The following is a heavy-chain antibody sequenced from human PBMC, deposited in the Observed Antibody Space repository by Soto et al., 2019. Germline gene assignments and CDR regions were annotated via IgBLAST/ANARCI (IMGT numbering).Heavy chain of an antibody. Sequence: SETLSLTCTVSGGSVTSGSYYWTWIRQPPGKELEWIGYIYHSVHTNFNPSLQSRVTMSVDTSKNQFSLRLSSVTAADTAIYYFARGGGMTTVTTDFDFWGRGTLVTVSS. D-gene: IGHD4-17*01. V-gene: IGHV4-61*01. CDR3: ARGGGMTTVTTDFDF. CDR1: GGSVTSGSYY. CDR2: IYHSVHT. J-gene: IGHJ4*02.